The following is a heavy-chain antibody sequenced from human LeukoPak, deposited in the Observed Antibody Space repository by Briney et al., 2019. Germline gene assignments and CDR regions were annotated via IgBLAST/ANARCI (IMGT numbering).Heavy chain of an antibody. CDR1: GYSFTNYA. D-gene: IGHD4-17*01. CDR2: INAGNGKT. J-gene: IGHJ4*02. CDR3: ARAIWTSTVTTYYFDY. Sequence: ASLKVSCKASGYSFTNYAIQWVRQAPGQRLEWMGWINAGNGKTKYSQNFQGRVTITRDTSASTAYMELSGLRSEDTAVYYCARAIWTSTVTTYYFDYWGQGALVTVSS. V-gene: IGHV1-3*01.